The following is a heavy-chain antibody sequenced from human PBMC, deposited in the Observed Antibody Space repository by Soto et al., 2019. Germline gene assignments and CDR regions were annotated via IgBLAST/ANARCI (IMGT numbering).Heavy chain of an antibody. J-gene: IGHJ4*02. CDR3: ARGSAVAGPWEVRRLGLADY. CDR1: GFTFSSYG. D-gene: IGHD6-19*01. CDR2: IWYDGSNK. Sequence: QVQLVESGGGVVQPGRSLRLSCAASGFTFSSYGMHWVRQAPGKGLEWVAVIWYDGSNKYYADSVKGRFTISRDNSKNTLYLQMNSLRAEDTAVYYCARGSAVAGPWEVRRLGLADYWGQGTLVTVSS. V-gene: IGHV3-33*01.